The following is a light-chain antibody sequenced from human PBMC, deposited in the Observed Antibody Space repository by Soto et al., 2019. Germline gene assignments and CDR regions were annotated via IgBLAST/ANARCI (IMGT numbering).Light chain of an antibody. CDR1: QSVSRY. CDR3: QQYGSSPWT. V-gene: IGKV3-11*01. CDR2: DAF. Sequence: EIVLTQSPVTLSLSPGERATLSCRASQSVSRYLAWYQQKPGQAPRLLIYDAFNRATGIPARFSGSGSGTDFTLTISSLEPEDFAVYYCQQYGSSPWTFGQGTKVDI. J-gene: IGKJ1*01.